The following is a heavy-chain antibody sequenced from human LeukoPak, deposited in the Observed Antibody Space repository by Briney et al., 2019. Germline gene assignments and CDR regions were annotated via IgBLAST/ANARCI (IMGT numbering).Heavy chain of an antibody. CDR2: ISTYNGNT. Sequence: ASVKVSCKASVYTFTSYGISWVRQAPGQGLEWMGGISTYNGNTNYAQKLKGRVTMTTATSTSTAYIELRSLRSDDTAVYYCARDSYMVGATSAKGCYWGQGTLVTVSS. J-gene: IGHJ4*02. CDR1: VYTFTSYG. V-gene: IGHV1-18*01. CDR3: ARDSYMVGATSAKGCY. D-gene: IGHD1-26*01.